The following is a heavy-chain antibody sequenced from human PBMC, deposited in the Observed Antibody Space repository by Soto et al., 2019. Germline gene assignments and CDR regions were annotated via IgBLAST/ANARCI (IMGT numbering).Heavy chain of an antibody. Sequence: GASVKVSRKASGCTFIHYAISWVRPAAGQGLEWMGGIIPIFGTANYAQKFQGRVTITADESTSTAYMELSSLRSEDTAMYYCARVFIAAAGINYYYYGMDVWGQGTTVTVSS. CDR2: IIPIFGTA. CDR3: ARVFIAAAGINYYYYGMDV. CDR1: GCTFIHYA. J-gene: IGHJ6*02. V-gene: IGHV1-69*13. D-gene: IGHD6-13*01.